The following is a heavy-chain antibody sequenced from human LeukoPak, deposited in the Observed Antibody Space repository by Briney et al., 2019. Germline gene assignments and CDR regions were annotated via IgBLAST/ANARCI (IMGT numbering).Heavy chain of an antibody. J-gene: IGHJ6*02. D-gene: IGHD6-19*01. CDR2: IIPILGIA. CDR3: ARSGSGWYRGSYYYYGMDV. CDR1: ERTFSRYA. V-gene: IGHV1-69*10. Sequence: GASVKVSCKASERTFSRYAISWVRQAPGQGVEWMGGIIPILGIAKDAKKLQGRVTITADKETSTANMELSSLRSEDTAVYYCARSGSGWYRGSYYYYGMDVWGQGTTVTVSS.